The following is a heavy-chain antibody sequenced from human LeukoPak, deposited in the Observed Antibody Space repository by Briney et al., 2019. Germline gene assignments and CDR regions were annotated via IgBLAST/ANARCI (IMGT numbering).Heavy chain of an antibody. Sequence: GGSLRLSCAASGFTFSTFAIVWVRQPPGKGLEWVSGINWNGGSTGYADSVKGRFTISRDNATSSLYLQMNSLRAEDTALYYCARARGYYYDNDYWGQGTLVTVSS. V-gene: IGHV3-20*04. J-gene: IGHJ4*02. CDR3: ARARGYYYDNDY. D-gene: IGHD3-22*01. CDR2: INWNGGST. CDR1: GFTFSTFA.